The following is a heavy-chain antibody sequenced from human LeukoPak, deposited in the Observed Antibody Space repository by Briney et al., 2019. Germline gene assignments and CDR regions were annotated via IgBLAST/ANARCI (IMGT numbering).Heavy chain of an antibody. V-gene: IGHV3-30*18. CDR1: GFTFSSYG. J-gene: IGHJ4*02. Sequence: TGGSLRLSCAASGFTFSSYGMHWVRQAPGKGLEWVAVISYDGSNKYYADSVKGRFTISRDNSKNTLYLQMNSLRAEDTAVYYCAKSDETQWLALDYWGQGTLVTVSS. CDR2: ISYDGSNK. CDR3: AKSDETQWLALDY. D-gene: IGHD6-19*01.